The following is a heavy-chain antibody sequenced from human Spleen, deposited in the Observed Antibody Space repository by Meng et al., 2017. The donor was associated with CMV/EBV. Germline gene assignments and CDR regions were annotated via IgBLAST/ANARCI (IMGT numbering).Heavy chain of an antibody. J-gene: IGHJ4*02. CDR2: ISHDGSNK. D-gene: IGHD1-26*01. CDR1: GCVFSSYV. V-gene: IGHV3-30*04. Sequence: SGCVFSSYVMHWVRQAPGKGLEWVAVISHDGSNKYYVHSVKGRFTISRDNSKNTLYLQMNSLRPEDTAVYYCAREGGSYYGQGHIDYWGQGTLVTVSS. CDR3: AREGGSYYGQGHIDY.